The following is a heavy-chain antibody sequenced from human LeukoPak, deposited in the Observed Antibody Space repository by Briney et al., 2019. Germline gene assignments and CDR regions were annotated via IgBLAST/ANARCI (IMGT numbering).Heavy chain of an antibody. J-gene: IGHJ6*03. Sequence: PGGSLRLSCVASGFAFSNYGMHWVRQAPGKGLEWVAFIRYDGSNKYYADSVKGRFTISRDNSKNTLYLQMNSLRAEDTAVYYCAKSPTTVFRYYMDVWGKGTTVTVSS. CDR2: IRYDGSNK. D-gene: IGHD4-11*01. V-gene: IGHV3-30*02. CDR3: AKSPTTVFRYYMDV. CDR1: GFAFSNYG.